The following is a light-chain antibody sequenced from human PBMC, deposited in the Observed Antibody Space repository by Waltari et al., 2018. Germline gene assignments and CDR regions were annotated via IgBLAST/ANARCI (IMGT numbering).Light chain of an antibody. CDR1: SSTLGGHA. Sequence: QSVLTQPPSASGTPGQRVTISCSGSSSTLGGHAVNWYQQLPGTAPKLLIYRDHQRPSGVPERFSGSRSGASASLAISGLQSDDEADYYCSSWDDSLQGWLFGGGTKLTVL. CDR3: SSWDDSLQGWL. J-gene: IGLJ3*02. CDR2: RDH. V-gene: IGLV1-44*01.